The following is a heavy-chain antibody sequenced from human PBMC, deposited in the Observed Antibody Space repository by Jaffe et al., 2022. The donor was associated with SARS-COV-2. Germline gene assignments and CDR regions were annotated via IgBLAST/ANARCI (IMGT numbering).Heavy chain of an antibody. CDR3: AKGRADYDILTGGYGMDV. CDR2: ISGSGGST. V-gene: IGHV3-23*01. CDR1: GFTFSSYA. D-gene: IGHD3-9*01. J-gene: IGHJ6*02. Sequence: EVQLLESGGGLVQPGGSLRLSCAASGFTFSSYAMSWVRQAPGKGLEWVSAISGSGGSTYYADSVKGRFTISRDNSKNTLYLQMNSLRAEDTAVYYCAKGRADYDILTGGYGMDVWGQGTTVTVSS.